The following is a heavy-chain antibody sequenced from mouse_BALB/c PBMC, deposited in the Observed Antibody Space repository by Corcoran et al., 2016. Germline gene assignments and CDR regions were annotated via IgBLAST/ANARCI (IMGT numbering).Heavy chain of an antibody. CDR3: ARRSTMNAMDY. D-gene: IGHD2-4*01. V-gene: IGHV1-9*01. CDR1: GYTFSSYW. CDR2: ILPGSGST. Sequence: QVQLQQSGAELMKPGASVKISCKATGYTFSSYWIEWVKQRPGHGLEWIGEILPGSGSTNYNEKFKGKATFTADTSSNTAYMQLSILTSEDSAVYYCARRSTMNAMDYWGQGTSVTVSS. J-gene: IGHJ4*01.